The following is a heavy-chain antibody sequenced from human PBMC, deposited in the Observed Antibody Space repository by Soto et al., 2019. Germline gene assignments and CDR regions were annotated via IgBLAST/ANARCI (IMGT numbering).Heavy chain of an antibody. J-gene: IGHJ4*02. CDR2: ISYDGSNK. CDR3: AKDRSGSSWDY. Sequence: PGGSLRLSCAASGFTFSSYGMHWVRQAPGKGLEWVAVISYDGSNKYYADSVKGRFTISRDNSKNTLYLQMNSLRAEDTAVYYCAKDRSGSSWDYWGQGTLVTVS. D-gene: IGHD1-26*01. CDR1: GFTFSSYG. V-gene: IGHV3-30*18.